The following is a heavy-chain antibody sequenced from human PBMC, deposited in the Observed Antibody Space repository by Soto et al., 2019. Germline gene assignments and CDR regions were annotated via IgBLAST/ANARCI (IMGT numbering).Heavy chain of an antibody. CDR1: GFTFSSSS. Sequence: GSLRLSCAASGFTFSSSSMNWVRQAPGKGLEWVSSISSSSSYIYYADSVKGRFTISRDNAKNSLYLQMNSLRAEDTAVYYCARDRDCSGGSCYSIFEAFDIWGQGTMVTVSS. V-gene: IGHV3-21*01. CDR3: ARDRDCSGGSCYSIFEAFDI. D-gene: IGHD2-15*01. CDR2: ISSSSSYI. J-gene: IGHJ3*02.